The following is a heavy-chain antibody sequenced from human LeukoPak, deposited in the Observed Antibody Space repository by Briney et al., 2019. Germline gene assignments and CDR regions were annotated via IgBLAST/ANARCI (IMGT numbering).Heavy chain of an antibody. D-gene: IGHD3-22*01. V-gene: IGHV1-3*01. CDR3: ARARLSYYDRNWFDP. CDR2: INAGNGNA. J-gene: IGHJ5*02. Sequence: GASVKVSCKASGYTFTSYGISWVRQAPGQRLEWMGWINAGNGNAKYSQKFQGRVTITRDTSASTAYMELSSLRSEDTAVYYCARARLSYYDRNWFDPWGQGTLVTVSS. CDR1: GYTFTSYG.